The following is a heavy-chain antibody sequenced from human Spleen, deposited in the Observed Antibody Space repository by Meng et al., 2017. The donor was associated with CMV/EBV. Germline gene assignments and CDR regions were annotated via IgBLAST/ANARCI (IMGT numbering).Heavy chain of an antibody. CDR2: ISSSGTYI. D-gene: IGHD3-3*01. J-gene: IGHJ3*02. V-gene: IGHV3-21*06. CDR1: GFSFSSYG. CDR3: AKVRFLEWILSVDDVFDI. Sequence: GGSLRLSCAASGFSFSSYGMSWVRQAPGKGLEWVSSISSSGTYIYYADSVKGRFTISRDNAKHSLYLQLNNLRAEDTAVYYCAKVRFLEWILSVDDVFDIWGQGTMVTVSS.